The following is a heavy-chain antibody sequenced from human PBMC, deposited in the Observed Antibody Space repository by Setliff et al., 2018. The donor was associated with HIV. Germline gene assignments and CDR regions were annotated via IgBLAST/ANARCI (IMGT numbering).Heavy chain of an antibody. CDR3: AALSLRTNSVYGIVSTRFDP. CDR2: IDEHGEKK. Sequence: PGGSLRLSCAASGFNFSIYSMNWVRQAPGEGLEWVANIDEHGEKKYYLGSLKGRFTISRDNAKNSLYLQMNTLRAEDTAVYYCAALSLRTNSVYGIVSTRFDPWGQGTLVTVSS. CDR1: GFNFSIYS. J-gene: IGHJ5*02. V-gene: IGHV3-7*03. D-gene: IGHD1-7*01.